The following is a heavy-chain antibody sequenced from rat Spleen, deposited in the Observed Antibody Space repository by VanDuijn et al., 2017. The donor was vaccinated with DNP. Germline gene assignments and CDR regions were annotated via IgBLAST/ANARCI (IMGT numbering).Heavy chain of an antibody. CDR3: ARGIPDFDY. Sequence: QVQLKESGPGLVQPSQTLSLTCTVSGFSLTNFHVHWVRQPPGKGLEWMGRIQTGGNTDYNSALKSRLSISRDTSKSQVFLKMNSLQTEDTATYYCARGIPDFDYWGQGVMVTVSS. CDR2: IQTGGNT. CDR1: GFSLTNFH. V-gene: IGHV2-27*01. D-gene: IGHD2-2*01. J-gene: IGHJ2*01.